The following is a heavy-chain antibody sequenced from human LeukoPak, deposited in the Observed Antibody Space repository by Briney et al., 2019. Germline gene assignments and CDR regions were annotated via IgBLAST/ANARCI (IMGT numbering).Heavy chain of an antibody. CDR3: AIPPCSDGYCFFDY. Sequence: GASVKVSCKASGYTFTNYYMHWVRQAPGQGPEWMGWIHPNTGGTKYAQKFQGRVTMTRDTSISTAYMELSRLTSGDTAVYYCAIPPCSDGYCFFDYWGQGTLVTVSS. CDR1: GYTFTNYY. D-gene: IGHD2-21*02. V-gene: IGHV1-2*02. J-gene: IGHJ4*02. CDR2: IHPNTGGT.